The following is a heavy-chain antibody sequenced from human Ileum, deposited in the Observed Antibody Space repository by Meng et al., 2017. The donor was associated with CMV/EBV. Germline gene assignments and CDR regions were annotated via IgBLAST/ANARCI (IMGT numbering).Heavy chain of an antibody. Sequence: GESLKISCAASGFTFSSYWMSWVRQASGKGLEWVANIKQDGSEKYYVDSVKGRFTISRDNAKNSLYLQMNSLRAEDTAVYYCARGRPLVPAAPGYAFDIWGQGTMVTVSS. CDR2: IKQDGSEK. D-gene: IGHD2-2*01. J-gene: IGHJ3*02. CDR1: GFTFSSYW. CDR3: ARGRPLVPAAPGYAFDI. V-gene: IGHV3-7*01.